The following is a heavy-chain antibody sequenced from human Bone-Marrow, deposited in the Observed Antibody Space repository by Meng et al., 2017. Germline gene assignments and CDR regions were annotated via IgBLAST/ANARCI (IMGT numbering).Heavy chain of an antibody. CDR3: ASLYGDSSVWYLDL. D-gene: IGHD4-17*01. J-gene: IGHJ2*01. CDR2: IYYSGST. CDR1: VGSISSGNDY. V-gene: IGHV4-31*03. Sequence: QLQLPNSGPGLLKPSQALSLTCTVSVGSISSGNDYWIWIRQHPGKCLEYIGYIYYSGSTYYNPSLKSRVIISEDTSKNQFSLRLNSVTAADTAVYYCASLYGDSSVWYLDLWGRGTLVTVSS.